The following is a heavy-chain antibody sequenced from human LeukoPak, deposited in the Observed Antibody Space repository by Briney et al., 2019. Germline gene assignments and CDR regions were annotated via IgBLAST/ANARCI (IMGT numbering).Heavy chain of an antibody. D-gene: IGHD3-10*02. V-gene: IGHV4-34*01. Sequence: SETLSLTCAVYGGSFSGYYWSWIRQPPGKGLEWIGEINHSGSTNYNPSLKSRVTISVDTSKNQFSLKLSSVTGADTAVYYCARNVGGAAGIYYYYYMDVWGKGTTVTISS. CDR2: INHSGST. J-gene: IGHJ6*03. CDR1: GGSFSGYY. CDR3: ARNVGGAAGIYYYYYMDV.